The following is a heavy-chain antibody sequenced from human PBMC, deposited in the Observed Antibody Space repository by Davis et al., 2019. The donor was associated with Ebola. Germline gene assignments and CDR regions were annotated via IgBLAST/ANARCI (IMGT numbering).Heavy chain of an antibody. Sequence: PGGSLRLSCAVDAESLSDYYCTWIRQPPGKGLEWIGESNHGGSTSYDPSLKSRVTISIDTSKKQFSLRRTSVTAADTAVYYCTRRVTVRGAAAKEWRRRRKYFSYYYMDVWGKGTTVTVSS. CDR1: AESLSDYY. CDR3: TRRVTVRGAAAKEWRRRRKYFSYYYMDV. CDR2: SNHGGST. D-gene: IGHD5-12*01. V-gene: IGHV4-34*01. J-gene: IGHJ6*03.